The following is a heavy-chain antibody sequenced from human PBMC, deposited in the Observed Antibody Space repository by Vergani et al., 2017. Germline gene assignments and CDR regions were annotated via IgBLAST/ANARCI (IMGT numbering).Heavy chain of an antibody. Sequence: EVQLVESGGGLVKPGGSLRLSCAASGFTFSSYSMNWVRQAPGKGLEWVSYISSSGSTIYYADSVKGRFTISRDNAKNSLYLQMNSLRAEDTAVYYCARDCSQLLWFGESLPGRYYYGMDVWGQGTTVTVSS. CDR1: GFTFSSYS. J-gene: IGHJ6*02. V-gene: IGHV3-21*05. D-gene: IGHD3-10*01. CDR2: ISSSGSTI. CDR3: ARDCSQLLWFGESLPGRYYYGMDV.